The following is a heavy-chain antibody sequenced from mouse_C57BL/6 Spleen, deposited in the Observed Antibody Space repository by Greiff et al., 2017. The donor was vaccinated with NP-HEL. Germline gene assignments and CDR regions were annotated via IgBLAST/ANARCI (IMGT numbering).Heavy chain of an antibody. CDR2: INPSNGGT. D-gene: IGHD2-4*01. CDR3: AREGVYYDYDWFAY. V-gene: IGHV1-53*01. Sequence: VQLQQPGTELVKPGASVKLSCKASGYTFTSYWMHWVKQRPGQGLEWIGNINPSNGGTNYNEKFKNKATLTVDKSSSTAYMQLSSLTSEDSAVYYCAREGVYYDYDWFAYWGQGTLVTVSA. J-gene: IGHJ3*01. CDR1: GYTFTSYW.